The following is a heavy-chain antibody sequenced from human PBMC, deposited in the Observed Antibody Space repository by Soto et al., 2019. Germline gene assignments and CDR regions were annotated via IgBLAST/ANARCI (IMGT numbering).Heavy chain of an antibody. J-gene: IGHJ6*02. D-gene: IGHD3-10*01. Sequence: PSETLSLTCTVSGGSISSYYWSWIRQPPGKGLEWIGEINHSGSTNYNPSLKSRVTISVDTSKNQFSLKLSSVTAADTAVYYCARSPPPLSKRITMVRGSGMDVWGQGTTVTVSS. V-gene: IGHV4-34*01. CDR2: INHSGST. CDR1: GGSISSYY. CDR3: ARSPPPLSKRITMVRGSGMDV.